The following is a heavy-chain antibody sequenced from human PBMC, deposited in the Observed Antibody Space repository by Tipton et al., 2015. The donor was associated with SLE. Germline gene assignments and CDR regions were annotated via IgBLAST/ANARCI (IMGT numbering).Heavy chain of an antibody. D-gene: IGHD2-2*01. J-gene: IGHJ3*02. Sequence: TLSLTCTVSGGSISSHYWSWIRQSPWKGLEWIGYFYYSGSTKYNPSLKSRVTISGDTSKNQFSLTLSSVTAADTAVYYCARDPDLDLCSGTTCPDTFDMWGQGTVVTVYS. CDR2: FYYSGST. V-gene: IGHV4-59*11. CDR1: GGSISSHY. CDR3: ARDPDLDLCSGTTCPDTFDM.